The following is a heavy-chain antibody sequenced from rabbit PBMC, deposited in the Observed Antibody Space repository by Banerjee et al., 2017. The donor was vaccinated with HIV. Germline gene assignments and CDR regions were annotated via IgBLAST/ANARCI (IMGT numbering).Heavy chain of an antibody. CDR1: GFDFSRWYG. CDR3: ARNPWADSKL. CDR2: IETVSGST. V-gene: IGHV1S47*01. D-gene: IGHD4-2*01. Sequence: QEQLVESGGGLVQPEGSLTLTCKASGFDFSRWYGFYWVRQAPGKGLEWIACIETVSGSTYYASWAKGRFTITRNTNLNTVTLQMSSLTVADTATYFCARNPWADSKLWGQGTLVTVS. J-gene: IGHJ3*01.